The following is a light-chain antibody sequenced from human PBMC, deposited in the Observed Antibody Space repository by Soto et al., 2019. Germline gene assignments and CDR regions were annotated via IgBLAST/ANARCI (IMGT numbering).Light chain of an antibody. Sequence: ALTQPPSVSGSPGQSVTISCTGTSTDFVSYNRVSWYQQPPGTAPKLMIYEVSKRPSGVPDRFSGSKSGNTASLTISGLQAADEADYYCSLYSNEKTYVLGNGTKVTVL. CDR1: STDFVSYNR. CDR2: EVS. CDR3: SLYSNEKTYV. V-gene: IGLV2-18*01. J-gene: IGLJ1*01.